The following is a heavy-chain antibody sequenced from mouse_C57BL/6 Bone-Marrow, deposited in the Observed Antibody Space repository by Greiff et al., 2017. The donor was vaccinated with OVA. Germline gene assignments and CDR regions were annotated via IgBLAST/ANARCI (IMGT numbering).Heavy chain of an antibody. J-gene: IGHJ1*03. CDR3: AREGTTVVAHWYFDV. CDR2: IWTGGGT. V-gene: IGHV2-9-1*01. Sequence: QVQLQQSGPGLVAPSQSLSITCTVSGFSLTSYAISWVRQPPGKGLEWLGVIWTGGGTNYNSALKSRLSISKDNSKSQVFLKMNSLQTDDTARYYCAREGTTVVAHWYFDVWGTETTVTVSS. CDR1: GFSLTSYA. D-gene: IGHD1-1*01.